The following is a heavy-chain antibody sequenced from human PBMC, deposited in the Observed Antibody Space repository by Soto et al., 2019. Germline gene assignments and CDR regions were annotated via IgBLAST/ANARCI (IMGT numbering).Heavy chain of an antibody. Sequence: GASVKVSCKASGYTFTSYDINWVRQATGQALEWMGWMNPNSGNTGYAQKFQGRVTMTRNTSISTAYMELSSLRSEDTAVYYCAREGSSSSLDAYYYYMDVWGKGTTVTVSS. CDR3: AREGSSSSLDAYYYYMDV. CDR1: GYTFTSYD. CDR2: MNPNSGNT. D-gene: IGHD6-6*01. J-gene: IGHJ6*03. V-gene: IGHV1-8*01.